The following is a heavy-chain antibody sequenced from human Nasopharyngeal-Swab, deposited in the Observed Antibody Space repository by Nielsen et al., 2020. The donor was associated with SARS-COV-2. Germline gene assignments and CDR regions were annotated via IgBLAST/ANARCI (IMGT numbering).Heavy chain of an antibody. CDR2: ITSGSTTI. Sequence: GGSLRLSCAASGFTFGSYSMNWVRQAPGRGLEWVSYITSGSTTIYYADSVKGRFTISRDNAKNSLYLQMNSLRGEDTAVYYCARGGYCSSTSCDTYYYYGMDVWGQGTTVTVSS. J-gene: IGHJ6*02. CDR1: GFTFGSYS. V-gene: IGHV3-48*04. D-gene: IGHD2-2*02. CDR3: ARGGYCSSTSCDTYYYYGMDV.